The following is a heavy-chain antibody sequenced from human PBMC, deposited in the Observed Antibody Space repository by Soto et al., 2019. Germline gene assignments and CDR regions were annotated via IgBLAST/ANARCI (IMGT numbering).Heavy chain of an antibody. D-gene: IGHD3-3*01. Sequence: SETLSLTCTVSGGSISSGDYYWRWIRQPPGKGLEWIGYIYYSGSTYYNPSLKSRVTISVDTSKNQFSLKLSSVTAADTAVYYCARAATYYDFWSGYSPSNWFDPWGQGTLVTVSS. CDR1: GGSISSGDYY. J-gene: IGHJ5*02. CDR3: ARAATYYDFWSGYSPSNWFDP. V-gene: IGHV4-30-4*01. CDR2: IYYSGST.